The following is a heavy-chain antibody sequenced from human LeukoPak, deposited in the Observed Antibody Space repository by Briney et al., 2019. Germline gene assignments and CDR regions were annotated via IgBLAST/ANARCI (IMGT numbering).Heavy chain of an antibody. V-gene: IGHV3-23*01. CDR2: ISGSGGST. CDR1: GFTFSSYA. J-gene: IGHJ5*02. Sequence: GGSLRLSCAASGFTFSSYAMSWVRQAPGKGLEWVSAISGSGGSTYYADSVKGRFTISRDNSKNTLYLQMNSLRADDTAVYYCALHHGSYYLGRWFDPWGQGILVTVSS. D-gene: IGHD1-26*01. CDR3: ALHHGSYYLGRWFDP.